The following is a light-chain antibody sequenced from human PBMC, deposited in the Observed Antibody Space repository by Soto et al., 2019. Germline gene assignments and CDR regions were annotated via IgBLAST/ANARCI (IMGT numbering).Light chain of an antibody. CDR1: QSVSSNY. CDR3: QRYGSSPPIT. V-gene: IGKV3-20*01. Sequence: EIVLTQSPGTLSLSPGERATLSCRASQSVSSNYLAWYQQRPGQAPRLLIYGASGRATGVPDRFSGGGSGTDFTLTISRLEPEEFAVYYCQRYGSSPPITFGQGTRLEIK. J-gene: IGKJ5*01. CDR2: GAS.